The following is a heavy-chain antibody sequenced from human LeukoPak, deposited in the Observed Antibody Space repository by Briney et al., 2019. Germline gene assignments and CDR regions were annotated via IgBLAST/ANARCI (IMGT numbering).Heavy chain of an antibody. D-gene: IGHD2-15*01. CDR2: LYDDGRT. CDR3: ARGGGYYPIDY. CDR1: GFTVSSNY. Sequence: SGGSLRLSCAASGFTVSSNYMSWVRQAPGKGLEWVSVLYDDGRTYYADSVKGRFTISRDTSKNTLYLQVNSLRPEDTAVYYCARGGGYYPIDYWGQGTLVTVSS. V-gene: IGHV3-53*01. J-gene: IGHJ4*02.